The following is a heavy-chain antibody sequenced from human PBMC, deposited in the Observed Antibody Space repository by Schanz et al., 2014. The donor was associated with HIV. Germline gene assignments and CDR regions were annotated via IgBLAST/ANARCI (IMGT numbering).Heavy chain of an antibody. CDR1: GFTYRNYG. CDR2: IWVDGTSK. Sequence: QEQLVESGGGVVQPGRSLRLSCAASGFTYRNYGMHWVRQAPGKGLEWVAVIWVDGTSKFYADSVKGRFIISRDNSKNTLYLDINSLGAEDTAIYYCVKAYSSGFSGAGSWGQGALVTVSS. D-gene: IGHD5-18*01. J-gene: IGHJ5*02. CDR3: VKAYSSGFSGAGS. V-gene: IGHV3-33*06.